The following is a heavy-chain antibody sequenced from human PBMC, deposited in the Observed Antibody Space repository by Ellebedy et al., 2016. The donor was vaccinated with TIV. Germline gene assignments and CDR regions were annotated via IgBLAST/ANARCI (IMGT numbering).Heavy chain of an antibody. CDR2: IFHSGST. Sequence: SETLSLTXAVSGDSISSSNWWSWVRQTPGKGLEWFGEIFHSGSTTYSPSLKSRVTMSIDKSKHQFSLELTSVTAADTAVYYCTTELSGNFFDFWGQGTLFTVSS. V-gene: IGHV4-4*02. CDR1: GDSISSSNW. D-gene: IGHD2-15*01. CDR3: TTELSGNFFDF. J-gene: IGHJ4*02.